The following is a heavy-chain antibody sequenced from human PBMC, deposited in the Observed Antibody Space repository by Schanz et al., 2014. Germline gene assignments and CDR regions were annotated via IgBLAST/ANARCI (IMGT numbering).Heavy chain of an antibody. V-gene: IGHV4-59*12. D-gene: IGHD6-19*01. J-gene: IGHJ5*02. Sequence: QVQLQESGPGLLKPSETLSLTCTVSGGSIRSYFWSWIRQPPGKGLEWIGEIYHSGSTNYNPSLKSRVTIPVDKPKKQFALKVTSMTAADTAVYYCARGHHPHGITVAARGFDPWGQGTLVTVSS. CDR1: GGSIRSYF. CDR2: IYHSGST. CDR3: ARGHHPHGITVAARGFDP.